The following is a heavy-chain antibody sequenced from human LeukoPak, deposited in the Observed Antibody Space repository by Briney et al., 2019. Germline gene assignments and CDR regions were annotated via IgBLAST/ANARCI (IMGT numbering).Heavy chain of an antibody. Sequence: GGSLRLSCVASGFTFSSYAVHWVRQAPGKGPEWVAVISYDGSDQYYADSVKGRFTISRDNSKNTLYLQMNSLRAEDTALYYCAKAAGYSHGPIDYWGQGTLGTVSS. CDR1: GFTFSSYA. D-gene: IGHD5-18*01. V-gene: IGHV3-30-3*01. J-gene: IGHJ4*02. CDR3: AKAAGYSHGPIDY. CDR2: ISYDGSDQ.